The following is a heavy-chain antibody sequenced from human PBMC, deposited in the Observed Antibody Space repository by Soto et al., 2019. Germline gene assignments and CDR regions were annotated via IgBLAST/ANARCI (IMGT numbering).Heavy chain of an antibody. D-gene: IGHD4-17*01. CDR3: ARGTLMTTVVTTNAWVPYYFDY. CDR1: GGSINTNGYY. CDR2: IYYSGTT. J-gene: IGHJ4*02. V-gene: IGHV4-39*07. Sequence: SETLSLTCTVSGGSINTNGYYWALIRQPPGKGLEWIGSIYYSGTTYYNPSLKSRVTISVDTSKNQFSLKLSSVTAADTAVYYCARGTLMTTVVTTNAWVPYYFDYWGQGTLVTVSS.